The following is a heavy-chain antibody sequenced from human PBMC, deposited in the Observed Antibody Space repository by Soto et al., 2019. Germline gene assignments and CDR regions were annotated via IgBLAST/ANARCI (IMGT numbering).Heavy chain of an antibody. CDR3: ARESMFSSTSLETFDAFDI. D-gene: IGHD2-2*01. Sequence: QVQLVQSGAEVKKPGASVKVSCKASGYTFTSYAMHWVRQAPGQRLEWMGWINAGNGNTKYSQKFQGRVTITADKSTSTAYMELSSLRSEDTAVYYCARESMFSSTSLETFDAFDIWGQGTMVTVSS. J-gene: IGHJ3*02. CDR1: GYTFTSYA. CDR2: INAGNGNT. V-gene: IGHV1-3*01.